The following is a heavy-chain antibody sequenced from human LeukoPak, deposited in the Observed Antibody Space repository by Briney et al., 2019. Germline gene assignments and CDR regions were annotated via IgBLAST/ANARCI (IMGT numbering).Heavy chain of an antibody. J-gene: IGHJ5*02. D-gene: IGHD4-17*01. CDR2: ISGSGGST. V-gene: IGHV3-23*01. Sequence: PGGSLRLSCAASGFTFSDYYMSWIRQAPGKGLEWVSAISGSGGSTYYADSVKGRFTISRDNSKNTLYLQMNSLRAEDTAVYYCAKEPDGDYYNWFDPWGQGTLVTVSS. CDR1: GFTFSDYY. CDR3: AKEPDGDYYNWFDP.